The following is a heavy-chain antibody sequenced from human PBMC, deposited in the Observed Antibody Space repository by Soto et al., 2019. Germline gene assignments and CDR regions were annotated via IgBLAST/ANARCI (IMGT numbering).Heavy chain of an antibody. D-gene: IGHD1-26*01. Sequence: ASVNVSCKASGYTFTSSDINWVRQATGQGLERMGWMNPNSGNTGSAQKFHGRVTMTRNTSISTAYMELSSLRSEDTAMYYCASGGVGATPLPFGMDVWGQGTTVTVSS. V-gene: IGHV1-8*01. J-gene: IGHJ6*02. CDR3: ASGGVGATPLPFGMDV. CDR2: MNPNSGNT. CDR1: GYTFTSSD.